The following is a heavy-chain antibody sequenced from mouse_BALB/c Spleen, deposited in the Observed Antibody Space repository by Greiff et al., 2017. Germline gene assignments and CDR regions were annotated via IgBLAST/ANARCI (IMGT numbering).Heavy chain of an antibody. CDR2: IDPANGNT. Sequence: EVKLMESGAELVKPGASVKLSCTASGFNIKDTYMHWVKQRPEQGLEWIGRIDPANGNTKYDPKFQGKATITADTSSNTAYLQLSSLTSEDTAVYYCARSELGLHAMDYWGQGTSGTVSS. D-gene: IGHD4-1*01. V-gene: IGHV14-3*02. J-gene: IGHJ4*01. CDR1: GFNIKDTY. CDR3: ARSELGLHAMDY.